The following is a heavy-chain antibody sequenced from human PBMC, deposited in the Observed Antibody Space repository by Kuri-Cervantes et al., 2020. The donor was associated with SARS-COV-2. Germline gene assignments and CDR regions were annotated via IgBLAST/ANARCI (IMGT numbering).Heavy chain of an antibody. J-gene: IGHJ4*02. V-gene: IGHV4-38-2*01. CDR3: AGFLKGIVGGKKYYSDY. Sequence: GSLRLSCAVSGYSISSGYYWGWIRQPPGKGLEWIGSIYHSGSTYYNPSLKSRVTISVDTSKNQFSLKLSSVTAADTAVYYCAGFLKGIVGGKKYYSDYWGQGTLVTVSS. D-gene: IGHD3-16*01. CDR1: GYSISSGYY. CDR2: IYHSGST.